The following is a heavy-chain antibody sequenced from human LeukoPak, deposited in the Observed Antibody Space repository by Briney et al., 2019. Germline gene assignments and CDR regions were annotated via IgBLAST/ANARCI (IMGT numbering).Heavy chain of an antibody. CDR2: IKSKTDGGTT. CDR1: GFTFSNAW. D-gene: IGHD2-2*02. CDR3: TTGPLYPSFDY. J-gene: IGHJ4*02. V-gene: IGHV3-15*01. Sequence: PGGSLRLSCAASGFTFSNAWMSWVRQAPGKGLEWGGRIKSKTDGGTTDYAAPVKGRFTISRDDSKNTLYLQMNSLKTEDTAVYYCTTGPLYPSFDYWGQGTLVTVSS.